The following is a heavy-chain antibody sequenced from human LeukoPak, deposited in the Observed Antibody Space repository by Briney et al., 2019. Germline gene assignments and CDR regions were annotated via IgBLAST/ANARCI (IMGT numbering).Heavy chain of an antibody. CDR3: ARFHSGPSGWYVLWYFDL. CDR2: IYSSENT. D-gene: IGHD6-19*01. Sequence: SETLSLICTVSGGSVSSYYWSWIRQPPGKGLEWIGYIYSSENTKYNSSLESRVTMSVDTSKNQFFLKLSSVTAADTAVYYCARFHSGPSGWYVLWYFDLWGRGTLVTVSS. V-gene: IGHV4-4*09. J-gene: IGHJ2*01. CDR1: GGSVSSYY.